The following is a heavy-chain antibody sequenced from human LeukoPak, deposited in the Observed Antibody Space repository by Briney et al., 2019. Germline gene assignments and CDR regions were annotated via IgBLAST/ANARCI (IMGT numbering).Heavy chain of an antibody. D-gene: IGHD6-13*01. CDR3: ARDQRITAAGLGFDY. V-gene: IGHV1-18*01. CDR2: ISAYNGNT. CDR1: GYTFTIYG. Sequence: ASVKVSCKASGYTFTIYGISWVRQAPGQGLEWMGWISAYNGNTNYAQKLQGRVTMTTDTSTSTAYMELRSLRSDDTAVYYCARDQRITAAGLGFDYWGQGTLVTVSS. J-gene: IGHJ4*02.